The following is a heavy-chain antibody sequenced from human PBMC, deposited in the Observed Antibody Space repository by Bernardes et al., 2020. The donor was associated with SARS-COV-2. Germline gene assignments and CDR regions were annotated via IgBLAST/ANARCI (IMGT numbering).Heavy chain of an antibody. J-gene: IGHJ4*02. Sequence: ASVKVSCKASGYTFIDYYIHWVRQAPGQGLEWLGWINPNNGGTKYAQRFQGRVTMSRDRSINSAYMELNGLRSDDTAVYYCARAVTVIRGIIEDYWGQGTLVTVSS. CDR1: GYTFIDYY. CDR2: INPNNGGT. V-gene: IGHV1-2*02. D-gene: IGHD3-10*01. CDR3: ARAVTVIRGIIEDY.